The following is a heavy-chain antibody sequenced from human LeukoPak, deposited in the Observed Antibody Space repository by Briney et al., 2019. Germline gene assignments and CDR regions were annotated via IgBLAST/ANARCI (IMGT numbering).Heavy chain of an antibody. V-gene: IGHV4-59*08. Sequence: SETLSLTCTVSGGSISSYYWSWIRQPPGKGLEWIGYIYYSGSTNYNPSLKSRVTISVDTSKNQFSLNLSSVTAADTAVYYCARHSYYYDSSGYIMDYWGQGTLVTVSS. J-gene: IGHJ4*02. CDR3: ARHSYYYDSSGYIMDY. D-gene: IGHD3-22*01. CDR2: IYYSGST. CDR1: GGSISSYY.